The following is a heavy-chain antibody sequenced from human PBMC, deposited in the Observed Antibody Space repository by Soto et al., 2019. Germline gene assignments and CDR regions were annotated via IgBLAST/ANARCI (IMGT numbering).Heavy chain of an antibody. Sequence: LILSLAASGFPLSSYGLHWVLEAPGKGLEWVAVISYDGNNKYYADSVKGLFTISRNNSNNTLYLQMISLRAEETAVYYCGKESFRSFYGVMDVWGQGTTVTVSS. D-gene: IGHD1-26*01. J-gene: IGHJ6*02. CDR2: ISYDGNNK. CDR3: GKESFRSFYGVMDV. CDR1: GFPLSSYG. V-gene: IGHV3-30*18.